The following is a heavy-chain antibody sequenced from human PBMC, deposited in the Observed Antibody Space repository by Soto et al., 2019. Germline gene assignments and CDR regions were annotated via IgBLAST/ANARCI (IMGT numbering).Heavy chain of an antibody. CDR2: VYSSGNV. CDR1: GGSISHYS. D-gene: IGHD1-26*01. CDR3: ARQRPTDGRWEFANYYGMDV. J-gene: IGHJ6*02. V-gene: IGHV4-4*07. Sequence: SETLSLTCTVSGGSISHYSCNWIRQPAGKGLEWIGRVYSSGNVNYSPSLKSRVTISVDTSKNQFSLKLSSVTAADTAVYYCARQRPTDGRWEFANYYGMDVWGQGTPVTVSS.